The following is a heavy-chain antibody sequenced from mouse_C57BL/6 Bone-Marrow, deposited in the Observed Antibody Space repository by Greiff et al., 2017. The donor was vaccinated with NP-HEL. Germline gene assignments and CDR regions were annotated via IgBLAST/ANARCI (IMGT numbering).Heavy chain of an antibody. CDR2: INYDGSST. D-gene: IGHD1-1*01. J-gene: IGHJ1*03. CDR1: GFTFSDYY. Sequence: EVQVVESEGGLVQPGSSMKLSCTASGFTFSDYYMAWVRQVPEKGLEWVANINYDGSSTYYLDSLKSRFIISRDNAKNILYLQMSSLKSEDTATYYCARGYYYGSRPHWYFDVWGTGTTVTVSS. CDR3: ARGYYYGSRPHWYFDV. V-gene: IGHV5-16*01.